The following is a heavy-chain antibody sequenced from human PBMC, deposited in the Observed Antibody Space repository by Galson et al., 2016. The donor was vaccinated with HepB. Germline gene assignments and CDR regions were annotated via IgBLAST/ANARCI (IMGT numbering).Heavy chain of an antibody. CDR2: IDPDDSYT. CDR3: ARALEYGSRNYYDYYAMDV. Sequence: QSGAEVKEPGESLRISCQGSGYGLTDYWITWVRQVPGKGLQWMGRIDPDDSYTNYSPSFHGHVTISVGKSINTAYLQWSTLKASDTAIYYCARALEYGSRNYYDYYAMDVWGPGTTVIVSS. V-gene: IGHV5-10-1*01. CDR1: GYGLTDYW. D-gene: IGHD4-17*01. J-gene: IGHJ6*02.